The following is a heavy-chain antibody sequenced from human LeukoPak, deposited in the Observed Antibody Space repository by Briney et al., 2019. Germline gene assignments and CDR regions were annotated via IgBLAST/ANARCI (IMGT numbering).Heavy chain of an antibody. Sequence: GGSLRLSCAASGFTFSDYYMSWVRQAPGKGLEWVSYINGRGSAPYYADSVKGRFIMSRDNARNSLFLQMNSLRAEDTATYYCVRDRENFSDSGTLDEWGQGTLVIVSS. D-gene: IGHD3-10*01. CDR1: GFTFSDYY. CDR3: VRDRENFSDSGTLDE. V-gene: IGHV3-11*01. CDR2: INGRGSAP. J-gene: IGHJ4*02.